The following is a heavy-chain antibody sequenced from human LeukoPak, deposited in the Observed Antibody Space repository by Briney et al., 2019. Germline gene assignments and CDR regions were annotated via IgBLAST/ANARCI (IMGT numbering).Heavy chain of an antibody. CDR2: IWYDGGYK. J-gene: IGHJ4*02. CDR1: GFTFSNYG. Sequence: SGGSLRLSCAASGFTFSNYGMHWVRQAPGKGLEWVAGIWYDGGYKYYADSVKGRFTISRDNSKNTLSLQMDSLRAEDTAVYYCVRNYYDSSGYQESTFNYWGQGTLVTVSS. V-gene: IGHV3-33*01. D-gene: IGHD3-22*01. CDR3: VRNYYDSSGYQESTFNY.